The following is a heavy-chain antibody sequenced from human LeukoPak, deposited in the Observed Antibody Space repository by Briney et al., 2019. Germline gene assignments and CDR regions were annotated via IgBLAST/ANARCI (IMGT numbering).Heavy chain of an antibody. D-gene: IGHD4-23*01. V-gene: IGHV3-30*04. CDR1: GFIFNNYA. CDR3: ARDPTNGKTPRGNSPAFDT. CDR2: ISYDGRNE. Sequence: PGGSLRLSCAASGFIFNNYAMHWVSQAPGTGLEWVAVISYDGRNEQYADSVKGRFTISRDDSKNTVYLQMNSLRAEDTAVYYCARDPTNGKTPRGNSPAFDTWGQGTMVTVSS. J-gene: IGHJ3*02.